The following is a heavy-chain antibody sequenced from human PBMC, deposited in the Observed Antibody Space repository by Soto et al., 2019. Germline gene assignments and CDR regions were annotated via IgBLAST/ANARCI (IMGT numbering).Heavy chain of an antibody. CDR1: GFTFSNAW. CDR3: TTDLNDSSGSGAFDI. D-gene: IGHD3-22*01. CDR2: IKSKTDGGTT. Sequence: VGSLRLSCAVSGFTFSNAWMSWVRQAPGKGLEWVGRIKSKTDGGTTDYAAPVKGRFTISRDDSKNTLYLQMNSLKTEDTAVYYCTTDLNDSSGSGAFDIWGQGTMVTVSS. V-gene: IGHV3-15*01. J-gene: IGHJ3*02.